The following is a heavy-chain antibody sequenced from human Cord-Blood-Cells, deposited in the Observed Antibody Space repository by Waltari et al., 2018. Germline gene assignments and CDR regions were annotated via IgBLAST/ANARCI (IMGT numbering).Heavy chain of an antibody. Sequence: EVQLVEFGGGLVKLGGFLGLSCADCGFTFSIAWMSWVRQASVKGLEWVGRIKSKTDGGTTDYAAPVKGRFTISRDDSKNTLYLQMNSLKTEDTAVYYCTTGAAGAFDIWGQGTMVTVSS. V-gene: IGHV3-15*01. D-gene: IGHD3-16*01. CDR1: GFTFSIAW. CDR3: TTGAAGAFDI. CDR2: IKSKTDGGTT. J-gene: IGHJ3*02.